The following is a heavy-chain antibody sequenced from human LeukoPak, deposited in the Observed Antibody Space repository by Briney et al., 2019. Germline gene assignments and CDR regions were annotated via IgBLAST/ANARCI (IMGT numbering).Heavy chain of an antibody. V-gene: IGHV1-18*01. J-gene: IGHJ3*02. D-gene: IGHD6-19*01. Sequence: ASVKVSCKASGYTFTNFGISWVRQAPGQGLEWMGWISVYNGNTNYAQKVQGRVTMTADTSTSTAYMELRSLRSDATAVYYCARAGGWAREDYKADAFDIWGQATMVTVYS. CDR1: GYTFTNFG. CDR3: ARAGGWAREDYKADAFDI. CDR2: ISVYNGNT.